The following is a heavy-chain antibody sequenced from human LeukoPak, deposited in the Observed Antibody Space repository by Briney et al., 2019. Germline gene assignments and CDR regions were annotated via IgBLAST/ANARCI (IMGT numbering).Heavy chain of an antibody. V-gene: IGHV1-58*02. CDR2: IVVGSGNT. CDR3: AADCSRGSGSYYTYNAVWYFDL. J-gene: IGHJ2*01. D-gene: IGHD3-10*01. Sequence: SVKVSCKASGFTFTSSAMQWVRQARGQRLEWIGWIVVGSGNTNYAQKFQERVTITRDMSTSTAYMELSSLRSEDTAVYYCAADCSRGSGSYYTYNAVWYFDLWGRGTLVTVSS. CDR1: GFTFTSSA.